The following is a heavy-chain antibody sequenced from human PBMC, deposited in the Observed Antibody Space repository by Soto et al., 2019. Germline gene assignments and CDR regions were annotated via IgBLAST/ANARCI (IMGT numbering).Heavy chain of an antibody. V-gene: IGHV4-30-2*01. J-gene: IGHJ5*02. Sequence: SETLSLTCAVSGGSISSGGYSWSWIRQPPGKGLEWIGYIYHSGSTYYNPSLKSRVTISVDRSKNQFSLKLSSVTAADTAVYYCAREGIPGRGTGFDPWGQGTLITVS. CDR2: IYHSGST. D-gene: IGHD1-20*01. CDR1: GGSISSGGYS. CDR3: AREGIPGRGTGFDP.